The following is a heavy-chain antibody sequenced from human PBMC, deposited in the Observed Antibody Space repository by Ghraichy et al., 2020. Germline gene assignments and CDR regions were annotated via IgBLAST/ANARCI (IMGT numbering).Heavy chain of an antibody. D-gene: IGHD4-17*01. CDR2: MNPNSGNT. V-gene: IGHV1-8*01. J-gene: IGHJ6*02. Sequence: ASVKVSCKASGYTFTSYDINWVRQATGQGLEWMGWMNPNSGNTGYAQKFQGRVTMTRNTSISTAYMELSSLRSEDTAVYYCARGGAGDNGDYPYYYYGMDVWGQGTTVTVSS. CDR3: ARGGAGDNGDYPYYYYGMDV. CDR1: GYTFTSYD.